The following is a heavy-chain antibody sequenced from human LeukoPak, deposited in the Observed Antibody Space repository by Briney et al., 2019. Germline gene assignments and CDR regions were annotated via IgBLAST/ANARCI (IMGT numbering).Heavy chain of an antibody. CDR1: GGSISSYY. CDR3: ARQQWLQALDY. CDR2: TYYSGGT. Sequence: SETLSLTCTVSGGSISSYYWSWVREPPGKGVWWIGYTYYSGGTNYNTSPKSRVTISVDTPKNQSSLKLSSVTAADTAVSYCARQQWLQALDYWGQGTLVTVSS. J-gene: IGHJ4*02. V-gene: IGHV4-59*08. D-gene: IGHD5-12*01.